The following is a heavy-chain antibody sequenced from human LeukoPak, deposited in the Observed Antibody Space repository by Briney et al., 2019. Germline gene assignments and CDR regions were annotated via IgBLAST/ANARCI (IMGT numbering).Heavy chain of an antibody. CDR1: GFTFSAYG. CDR2: IRSDGSNE. Sequence: GGSLRLSCAASGFTFSAYGMHWVRHTPGKGLEWVALIRSDGSNEYYADSVKGRFTISRDNSKNTLYLQMDSLRAEDTAMYYCAKEGYSYCLDFWGQGTLVTVSS. D-gene: IGHD5-18*01. J-gene: IGHJ4*02. CDR3: AKEGYSYCLDF. V-gene: IGHV3-30*02.